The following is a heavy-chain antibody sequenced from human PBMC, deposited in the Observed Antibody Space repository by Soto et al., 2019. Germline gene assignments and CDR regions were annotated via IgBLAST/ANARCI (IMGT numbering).Heavy chain of an antibody. J-gene: IGHJ4*02. CDR1: GGSISSYY. V-gene: IGHV4-59*01. Sequence: SETLSLTCTVSGGSISSYYWSWIRQPPGKGLEWIGYIYYSGSTNYNPSLKSRVTISVDTSKNQFSLKLSSVTAADTAVYYCARSGYGDVFDYWGQGTLVTVSS. CDR2: IYYSGST. D-gene: IGHD4-17*01. CDR3: ARSGYGDVFDY.